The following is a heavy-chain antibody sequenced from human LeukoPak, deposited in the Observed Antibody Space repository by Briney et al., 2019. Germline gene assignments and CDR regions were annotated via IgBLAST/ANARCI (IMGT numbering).Heavy chain of an antibody. Sequence: GGSLRLSCTASGFTFGDYAMSWVRQAPGKGLEWVSSISSGSSYIYYADSVKGRFTISRDNAKNSLYLQMNSLRAEDTAVYYCARHVVAVGFDYWGQGTLVTVSS. V-gene: IGHV3-21*01. CDR2: ISSGSSYI. CDR3: ARHVVAVGFDY. CDR1: GFTFGDYA. J-gene: IGHJ4*02. D-gene: IGHD3-22*01.